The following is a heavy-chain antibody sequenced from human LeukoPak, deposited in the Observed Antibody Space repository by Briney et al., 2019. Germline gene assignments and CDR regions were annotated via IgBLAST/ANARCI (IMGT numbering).Heavy chain of an antibody. CDR1: GFTVSRNY. J-gene: IGHJ4*02. V-gene: IGHV3-66*01. CDR2: IYSDDST. Sequence: GGSLRLSCAASGFTVSRNYMTWVRQAPGKGLEWVSIIYSDDSTYYADSVKGRFTISRDNSKNTLYLQMNSLRAEDTAVYYCAKVWDQIVGPPSAFELWGQGTLVTVSS. D-gene: IGHD3-22*01. CDR3: AKVWDQIVGPPSAFEL.